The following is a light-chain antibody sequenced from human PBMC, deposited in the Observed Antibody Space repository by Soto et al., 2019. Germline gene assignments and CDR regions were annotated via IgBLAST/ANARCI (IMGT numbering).Light chain of an antibody. CDR2: LNNDGSH. CDR3: QTWGTGVRV. J-gene: IGLJ2*01. V-gene: IGLV4-69*01. Sequence: QSVLTQSPSASASLGASVNLTCTLSSGHRSNAIAWHQQQPQKGPRFLMKLNNDGSHNKGDGVPDRFSGSSSGAERYLTISSLQSDDEADYYCQTWGTGVRVFGGGTKLTVL. CDR1: SGHRSNA.